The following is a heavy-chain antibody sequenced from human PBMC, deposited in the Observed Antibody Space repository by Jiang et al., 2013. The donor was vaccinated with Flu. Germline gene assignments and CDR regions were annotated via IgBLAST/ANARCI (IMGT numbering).Heavy chain of an antibody. D-gene: IGHD1-26*01. CDR3: ASHRSGSFDY. J-gene: IGHJ4*02. CDR2: IYYSGST. CDR1: GGSISSYY. Sequence: SLTCTVFGGSISSYYWSWIRQPPGKGLEWIGYIYYSGSTNYNPSLKSRVTISVDTSKNQFSLKLSSVTAADTAVYYCASHRSGSFDYWGQGTLVTVSS. V-gene: IGHV4-59*08.